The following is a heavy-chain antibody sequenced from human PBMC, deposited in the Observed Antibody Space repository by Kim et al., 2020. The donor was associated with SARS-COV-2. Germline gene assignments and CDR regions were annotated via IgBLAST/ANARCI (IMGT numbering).Heavy chain of an antibody. CDR2: ISGSGTTI. V-gene: IGHV3-48*03. J-gene: IGHJ6*02. Sequence: GGSLRLSCAASGFTFSSYEMNWVRQAPGKGLEWVSYISGSGTTIYYVDSVKGRFTISRDNAKNSLYLQMNSLRAEDTAVYYCARDPYYYDSSGYSYYYAMDVWGQGTTVTVSS. D-gene: IGHD3-22*01. CDR1: GFTFSSYE. CDR3: ARDPYYYDSSGYSYYYAMDV.